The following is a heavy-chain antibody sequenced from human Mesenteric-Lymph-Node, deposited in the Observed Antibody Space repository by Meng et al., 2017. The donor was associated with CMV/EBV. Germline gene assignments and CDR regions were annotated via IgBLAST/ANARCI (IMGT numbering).Heavy chain of an antibody. CDR1: GFTFSNYA. CDR3: ARAHCSSTSCYAYYYGMDV. D-gene: IGHD2-2*01. Sequence: GGSLRLSCAASGFTFSNYAMSWVRQAPGKGLEWVSAISSSGGSTYYIDSVKGRFTISRDNSNNRMYLQMNSLRAEDAAVYYCARAHCSSTSCYAYYYGMDVWGQGTTVTVSS. J-gene: IGHJ6*02. CDR2: ISSSGGST. V-gene: IGHV3-23*01.